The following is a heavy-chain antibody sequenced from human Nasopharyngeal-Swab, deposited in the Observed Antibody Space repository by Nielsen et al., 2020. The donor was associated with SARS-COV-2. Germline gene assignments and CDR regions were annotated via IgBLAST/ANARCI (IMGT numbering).Heavy chain of an antibody. CDR1: GGSLSSSNYY. CDR3: GRLTKTTVTRRLYFDY. V-gene: IGHV4-39*02. J-gene: IGHJ4*02. Sequence: SETLSLPCTVSGGSLSSSNYYWGWIRQPPGKGLEWIGTVSYRGPTYYNPSLKSRVTMSVDTSKNHFPLRLTSVTAADTAVYYCGRLTKTTVTRRLYFDYWGQGTLVTVSS. D-gene: IGHD4-11*01. CDR2: VSYRGPT.